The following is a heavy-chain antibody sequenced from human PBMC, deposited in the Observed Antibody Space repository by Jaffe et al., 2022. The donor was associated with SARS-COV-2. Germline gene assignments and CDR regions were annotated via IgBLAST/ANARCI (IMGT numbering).Heavy chain of an antibody. V-gene: IGHV3-15*01. J-gene: IGHJ2*01. D-gene: IGHD2-2*01. CDR3: TTFIVVVEGVSKYFDL. CDR1: GFTFSNAW. Sequence: EVQLVESGGGLVKPGGSLRLSCAASGFTFSNAWMSWVRQAPGKGLEWVGRIKSKTDGGTTDYAAPVKGRFTISRDDSKNTLYLQMNSLKTEDTAVYYCTTFIVVVEGVSKYFDLWGRGTLVTVSS. CDR2: IKSKTDGGTT.